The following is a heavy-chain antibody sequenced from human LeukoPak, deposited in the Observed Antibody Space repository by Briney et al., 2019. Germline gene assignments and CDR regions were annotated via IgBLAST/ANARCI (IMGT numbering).Heavy chain of an antibody. Sequence: GGSLRLSCAASGFTFSDYYMTWIRQAPGKGLEWISYITSSRSFTVYADSVKGRFTISRDNAKNSLYLQMNSLRVEDTAVYYCARFIVGAPNWFDPWGQGTLVTVSS. CDR1: GFTFSDYY. CDR2: ITSSRSFT. J-gene: IGHJ5*02. CDR3: ARFIVGAPNWFDP. V-gene: IGHV3-11*03. D-gene: IGHD1-26*01.